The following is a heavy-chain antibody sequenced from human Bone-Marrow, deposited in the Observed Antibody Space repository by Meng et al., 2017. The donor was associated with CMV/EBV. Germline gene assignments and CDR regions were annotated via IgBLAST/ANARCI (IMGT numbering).Heavy chain of an antibody. D-gene: IGHD2-15*01. J-gene: IGHJ6*02. V-gene: IGHV1-18*01. Sequence: ASVKVSCKASGYTFTSYGISWVRQAPGQGLEWMGWISAYNGNTNYAQKLQGRVTMTTDTSTSTAYMELRSLRSDDTAVYYCASKPPRDIYYYYGMDVWGQGTTVTVSS. CDR1: GYTFTSYG. CDR2: ISAYNGNT. CDR3: ASKPPRDIYYYYGMDV.